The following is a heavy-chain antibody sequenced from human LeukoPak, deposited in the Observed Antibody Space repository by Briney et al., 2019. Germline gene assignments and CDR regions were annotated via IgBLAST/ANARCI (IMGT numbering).Heavy chain of an antibody. CDR3: ARGGYSFDY. D-gene: IGHD5-12*01. V-gene: IGHV3-7*01. Sequence: GGSLRLSCAASGFRFTGYWMTWVRQAPGKGLEWVARLHPDGSERNYVGSVEGRFTVSGDNAKSSLYLQMNSLRVEDTAVYYCARGGYSFDYLGQGTLVTVPS. CDR2: LHPDGSER. J-gene: IGHJ4*02. CDR1: GFRFTGYW.